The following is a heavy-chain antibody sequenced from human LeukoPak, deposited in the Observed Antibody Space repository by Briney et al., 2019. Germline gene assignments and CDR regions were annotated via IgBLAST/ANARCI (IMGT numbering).Heavy chain of an antibody. J-gene: IGHJ4*02. CDR2: FAPEDGET. Sequence: GASVKVSCKVFGNTLTESSMHWVRQAPGKGLESMGGFAPEDGETIYAQQFQGRLTMTEDTSTDTAYMELRRLTSEDTAVYYCTTGRRYQLYDYWGQGTLVTVSS. CDR3: TTGRRYQLYDY. V-gene: IGHV1-24*01. CDR1: GNTLTESS. D-gene: IGHD1-1*01.